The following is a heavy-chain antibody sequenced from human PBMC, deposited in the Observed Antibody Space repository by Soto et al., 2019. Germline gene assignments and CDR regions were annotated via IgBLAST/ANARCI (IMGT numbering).Heavy chain of an antibody. CDR1: GYSFTHNW. J-gene: IGHJ4*02. CDR2: IFPADSDT. CDR3: ARDLAVGDY. Sequence: GESLKISCETSGYSFTHNWLAWVRQMPGKVLDLMGIIFPADSDTGXXPAFQGQXXIAAYKCISTXYLQWXSLKASDTAMYYCARDLAVGDYWRQGTLVTVSS. D-gene: IGHD6-19*01. V-gene: IGHV5-51*06.